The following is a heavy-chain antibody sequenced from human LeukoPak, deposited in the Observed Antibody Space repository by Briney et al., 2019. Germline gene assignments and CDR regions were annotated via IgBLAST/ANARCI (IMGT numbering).Heavy chain of an antibody. CDR1: GGSISSYY. V-gene: IGHV4-59*08. CDR3: ARGQWLPVFDF. D-gene: IGHD3-22*01. J-gene: IGHJ4*02. Sequence: PSETLSLTCTVSGGSISSYYWSWIRQPPGKGLEWIGYIFYSGSTNYNPSLESRVTMSVDTSKNQFSLKLRSVTAADTAVYYCARGQWLPVFDFWGQGTLVTVSS. CDR2: IFYSGST.